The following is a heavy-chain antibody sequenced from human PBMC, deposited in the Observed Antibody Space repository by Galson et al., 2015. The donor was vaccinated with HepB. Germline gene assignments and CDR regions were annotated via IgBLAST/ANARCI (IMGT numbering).Heavy chain of an antibody. J-gene: IGHJ6*02. Sequence: QSGAEVKKPGESLRISCTGSGYNFTNYWISWVRQMPGKGLEWMGRIDPSDSYTTYRPSFQGHVTVSVDKSISTAYLQWSTLKASDTAMYYCARSGDLAYSTNADYYGMDVWGQGTTVTV. CDR3: ARSGDLAYSTNADYYGMDV. CDR1: GYNFTNYW. CDR2: IDPSDSYT. D-gene: IGHD2-2*01. V-gene: IGHV5-10-1*01.